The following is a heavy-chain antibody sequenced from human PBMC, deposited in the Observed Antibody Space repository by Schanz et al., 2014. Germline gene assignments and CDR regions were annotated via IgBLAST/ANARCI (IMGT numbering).Heavy chain of an antibody. V-gene: IGHV1-69*02. Sequence: QVQLVQSGAEVKKPGSSVKVSCKASGGTFSSYSISWVRQAPGQGLEWMGRIIPILGIANYAQKFQGRVTNTADKSTSAAFMDLSSRRPEEAAVYCGARSNDYDNSDYYSSFDNWGQGTLVTVSS. CDR1: GGTFSSYS. D-gene: IGHD3-22*01. J-gene: IGHJ4*02. CDR3: ARSNDYDNSDYYSSFDN. CDR2: IIPILGIA.